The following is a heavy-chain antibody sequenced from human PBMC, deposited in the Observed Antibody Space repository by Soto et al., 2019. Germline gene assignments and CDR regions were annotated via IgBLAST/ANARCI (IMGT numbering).Heavy chain of an antibody. D-gene: IGHD1-26*01. CDR2: ISYDGSKK. J-gene: IGHJ6*02. CDR3: AKMDADLLPYYYYGMDV. V-gene: IGHV3-30*18. CDR1: GFRFSDYG. Sequence: QVQLVESGGGVVQPGRSLRLSCAASGFRFSDYGIHWVRQAPGKGLEWLALISYDGSKKFYTDSVKGRFTISRDNPKNTMYLQIDRLRAEDTAVYYCAKMDADLLPYYYYGMDVWGQGTTVTVSS.